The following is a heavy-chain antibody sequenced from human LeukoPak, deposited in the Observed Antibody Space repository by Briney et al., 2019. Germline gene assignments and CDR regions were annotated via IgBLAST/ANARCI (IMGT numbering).Heavy chain of an antibody. J-gene: IGHJ4*02. V-gene: IGHV4-34*01. Sequence: SETLSLTCADYGGSFSGYYWSWIRQPPGKGLGWVGAIKHSGSTNYKPAVRSRFTISVDTSKNQFSLKLSSVTAADTAVYYCASHDYGDARFSSYYFDCCGQGTLVTVSS. CDR1: GGSFSGYY. D-gene: IGHD4-17*01. CDR2: IKHSGST. CDR3: ASHDYGDARFSSYYFDC.